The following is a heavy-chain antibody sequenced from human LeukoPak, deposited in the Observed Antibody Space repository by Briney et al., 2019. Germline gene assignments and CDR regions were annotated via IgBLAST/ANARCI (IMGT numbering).Heavy chain of an antibody. CDR1: GFTFSNAR. Sequence: NPGGSLRLSCAASGFTFSNARMNWVRQAPGKGLEWVGRIKSKADGGTTDYAAPVKGRFTISRDDSKNTLYLQMNSLKTEDTAVYYCTTDYIFGVPHMGSVRDYWGQGTLVTVSS. J-gene: IGHJ4*02. CDR2: IKSKADGGTT. V-gene: IGHV3-15*07. D-gene: IGHD3-3*01. CDR3: TTDYIFGVPHMGSVRDY.